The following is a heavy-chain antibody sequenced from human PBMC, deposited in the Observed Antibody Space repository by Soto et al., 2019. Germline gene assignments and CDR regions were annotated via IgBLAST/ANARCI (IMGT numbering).Heavy chain of an antibody. CDR1: GFTFSSYG. V-gene: IGHV3-30*03. CDR3: ATDDYGGYLGY. J-gene: IGHJ4*02. D-gene: IGHD4-17*01. Sequence: PGGSLRLSCAASGFTFSSYGMHWVRQAPGKGLEWVAVISYDGSNKYYADSVKGRFTISRDNSKNTLYLQMNSLRAEDTAVYYCATDDYGGYLGYWGQGTLVTVSS. CDR2: ISYDGSNK.